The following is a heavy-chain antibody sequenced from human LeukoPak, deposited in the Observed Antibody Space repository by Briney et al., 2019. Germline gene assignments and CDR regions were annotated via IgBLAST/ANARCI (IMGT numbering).Heavy chain of an antibody. CDR3: ANYYGDYPLDP. J-gene: IGHJ5*02. CDR2: ISYDGSNK. D-gene: IGHD4-17*01. Sequence: GRSLRLSCAASGFTFSSYAMHWVRQAPGKGLEWVAVISYDGSNKYYADSVKGRFTISRDNSKNTLYLQMNSLRAEDTAVYYCANYYGDYPLDPWGQGTLVTVSS. CDR1: GFTFSSYA. V-gene: IGHV3-30-3*01.